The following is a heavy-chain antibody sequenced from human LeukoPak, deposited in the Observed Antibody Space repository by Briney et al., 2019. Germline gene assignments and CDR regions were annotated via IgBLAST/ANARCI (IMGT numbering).Heavy chain of an antibody. CDR1: GGSISSYY. J-gene: IGHJ4*02. V-gene: IGHV4-59*01. D-gene: IGHD5-12*01. CDR3: AREDSGYDYSPFDY. Sequence: SETLSLTCTVSGGSISSYYWSWIRQPPGKELEWIGYIYYSGSTSYNPSLKSRVTISVDTSTNQFSLKLRSVTAADTAVYYCAREDSGYDYSPFDYWGQGTLVTVSS. CDR2: IYYSGST.